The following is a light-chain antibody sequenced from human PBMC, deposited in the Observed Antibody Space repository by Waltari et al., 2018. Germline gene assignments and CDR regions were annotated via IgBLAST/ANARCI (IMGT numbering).Light chain of an antibody. CDR2: EVS. CDR3: MQGIEYPPWT. V-gene: IGKV2-40*01. J-gene: IGKJ1*01. Sequence: DIVMTQTPLSLPVTLGEPASISCRSSQSFLDSEDGNTYLDWYLQKPGQSPQLLIYEVSNRASGVPDRFSGMGSDTDFTLKISRVEAEDVGVYYCMQGIEYPPWTFGQGTKVEIK. CDR1: QSFLDSEDGNTY.